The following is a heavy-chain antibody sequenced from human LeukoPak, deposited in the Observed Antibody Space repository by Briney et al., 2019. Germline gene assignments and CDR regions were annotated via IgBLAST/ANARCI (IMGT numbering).Heavy chain of an antibody. V-gene: IGHV4-34*01. D-gene: IGHD3-16*01. Sequence: SETLSLTCAVYGGSFSGYYWSWIRQPPGKGLEWIGEINHSGSTNYSPSLKSRVTISVDTSKNQFSLKLSSVTAADTAVYYCARAPPGGYYYYYYMDVWGKGTTVTVSS. CDR2: INHSGST. CDR3: ARAPPGGYYYYYYMDV. J-gene: IGHJ6*03. CDR1: GGSFSGYY.